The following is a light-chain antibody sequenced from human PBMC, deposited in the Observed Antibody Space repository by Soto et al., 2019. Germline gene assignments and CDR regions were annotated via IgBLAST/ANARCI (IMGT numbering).Light chain of an antibody. CDR2: GN. Sequence: QSVLTQPPSVSGAPGQRVTISCPGAAPNTGAGYPVHWYQQLPGTAPKLLVAGNRPSGVPDRFSVSKSGASASLAITGLQAEDEADYYCQSYDSSLSRRWVFGGGTKVTVL. CDR3: QSYDSSLSRRWV. CDR1: APNTGAGYP. V-gene: IGLV1-40*01. J-gene: IGLJ3*02.